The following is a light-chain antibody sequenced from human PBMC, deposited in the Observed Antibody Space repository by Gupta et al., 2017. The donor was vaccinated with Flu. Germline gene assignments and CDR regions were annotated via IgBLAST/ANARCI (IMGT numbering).Light chain of an antibody. V-gene: IGLV1-51*02. CDR2: DNN. Sequence: VIISCSGTSSNIGNNYVSCYHHLPATAPHLLIYDNNKRPSGIPARFSGSSSGTYATSRTTGLQTGDEADDYCGNSDTTIDVYVFGGGTKVTVL. J-gene: IGLJ1*01. CDR3: GNSDTTIDVYV. CDR1: SSNIGNNY.